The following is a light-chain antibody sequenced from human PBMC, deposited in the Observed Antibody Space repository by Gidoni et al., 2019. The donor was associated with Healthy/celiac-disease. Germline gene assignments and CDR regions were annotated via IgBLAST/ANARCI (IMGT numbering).Light chain of an antibody. J-gene: IGKJ4*01. CDR1: QSVSSSY. CDR3: QQYGSSRRALT. V-gene: IGKV3-20*01. CDR2: GAS. Sequence: EIVLTQSPGTLSLSPGERATLSCRASQSVSSSYLAWYQQKPGQAPRLLIYGASSSATGIPDRFSGSGSGTDFTLTISRLEPEDFAVYYCQQYGSSRRALTFGGGTKVEIK.